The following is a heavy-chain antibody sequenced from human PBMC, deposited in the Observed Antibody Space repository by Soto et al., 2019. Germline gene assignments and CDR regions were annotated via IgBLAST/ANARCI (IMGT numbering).Heavy chain of an antibody. Sequence: QVQLVESGGGVVQPGRSLRLSCAASGFTFSNSAMHWVRQTPDKGLEWVAFLSYDGSRNYYADSVKGRFTISRDNSKNTLYLQMNSLRVEDTAVYYCAKDRSTVFGVVTYYFDYWGQGTLVTVSS. CDR1: GFTFSNSA. D-gene: IGHD3-3*01. J-gene: IGHJ4*02. CDR3: AKDRSTVFGVVTYYFDY. V-gene: IGHV3-30*18. CDR2: LSYDGSRN.